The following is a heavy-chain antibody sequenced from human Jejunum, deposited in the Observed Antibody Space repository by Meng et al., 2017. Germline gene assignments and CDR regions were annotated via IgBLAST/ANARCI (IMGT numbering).Heavy chain of an antibody. V-gene: IGHV3-23*01. J-gene: IGHJ4*02. CDR2: ISASGGGT. CDR1: GFIFTDFA. D-gene: IGHD6-19*01. Sequence: EVQLLESGGGLVRPGRSLKLSCAASGFIFTDFAMTWVRQAPGRGLEWVSGISASGGGTYYADAVEGRFTISRDNSKSTVTLQMRNLRPEDTAVYYCAKGKVGVAGPPDDWGQGILVTVSS. CDR3: AKGKVGVAGPPDD.